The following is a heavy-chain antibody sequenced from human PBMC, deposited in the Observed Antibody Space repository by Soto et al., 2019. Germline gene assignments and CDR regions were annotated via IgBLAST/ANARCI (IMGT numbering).Heavy chain of an antibody. J-gene: IGHJ3*01. CDR1: GFTFRTYA. V-gene: IGHV3-23*01. D-gene: IGHD4-4*01. Sequence: GGSLRLSCGASGFTFRTYAMSWVRQTPGKGLEWVSTISGSGGAVYQPDSVKGRFTISRDNSKNTVFLPTNSLRAEDTAVYSCAKDNSRTYIHDSFDVWGQGTLVTVSS. CDR2: ISGSGGAV. CDR3: AKDNSRTYIHDSFDV.